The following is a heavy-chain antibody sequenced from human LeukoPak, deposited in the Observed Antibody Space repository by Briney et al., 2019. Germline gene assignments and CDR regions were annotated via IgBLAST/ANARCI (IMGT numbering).Heavy chain of an antibody. D-gene: IGHD3-10*01. CDR2: IYYSGST. Sequence: SETLSLTCTVSGGSISSGDYYWSWIRQPPGKGLEWIGYIYYSGSTYYNPSLKSRVTISVDTSKNQLSLKLSSVTAADTAVYYCARVYGSGRYYYYGMDVWGKGTTVTVSS. CDR3: ARVYGSGRYYYYGMDV. V-gene: IGHV4-30-4*01. CDR1: GGSISSGDYY. J-gene: IGHJ6*04.